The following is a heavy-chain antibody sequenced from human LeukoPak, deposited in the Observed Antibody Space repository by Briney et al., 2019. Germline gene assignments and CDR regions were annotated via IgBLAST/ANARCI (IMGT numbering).Heavy chain of an antibody. V-gene: IGHV3-23*01. CDR1: GFTFTNYA. Sequence: PGGSLSLSCAASGFTFTNYAMSWVRPAPGKGLEWVSTIIGSGISTYYADSVKGRFTISRDNSQNTLYLHMNSLTAADTAVYYCVKDLKRHFGRDGGRKWGQGTLVTVSS. CDR2: IIGSGIST. J-gene: IGHJ4*02. CDR3: VKDLKRHFGRDGGRK. D-gene: IGHD3-9*01.